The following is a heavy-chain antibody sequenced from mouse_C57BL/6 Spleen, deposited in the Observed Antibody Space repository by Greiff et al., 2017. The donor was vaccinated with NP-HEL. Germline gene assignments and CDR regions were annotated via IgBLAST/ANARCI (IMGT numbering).Heavy chain of an antibody. CDR2: IHPNSGST. J-gene: IGHJ1*03. CDR3: ARARGYYGSSYWYFDV. D-gene: IGHD1-1*01. CDR1: GYTFTSYW. V-gene: IGHV1-64*01. Sequence: QVQLQQPGAELVKPGASVKLSCKASGYTFTSYWMHWVKQRPGQGLEWIGMIHPNSGSTNYNEKFKSKATLTVDKSSSTAYMQLSSLTSEDSAVYYCARARGYYGSSYWYFDVWGTGTTVTVSS.